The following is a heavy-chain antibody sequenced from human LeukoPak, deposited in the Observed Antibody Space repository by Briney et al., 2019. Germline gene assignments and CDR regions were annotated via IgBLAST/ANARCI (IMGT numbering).Heavy chain of an antibody. J-gene: IGHJ4*02. V-gene: IGHV3-33*01. D-gene: IGHD2-8*01. Sequence: GGSLRLSCAASGFTFSSYDMHWVRQAPGKGLEWVADIWYGGSNKYYADSVKGRFTISRDDSKNTPYLQMNSQRAEDTAVYYCARDCTNGVCYGTDFDYWGQGTLVTVSS. CDR3: ARDCTNGVCYGTDFDY. CDR1: GFTFSSYD. CDR2: IWYGGSNK.